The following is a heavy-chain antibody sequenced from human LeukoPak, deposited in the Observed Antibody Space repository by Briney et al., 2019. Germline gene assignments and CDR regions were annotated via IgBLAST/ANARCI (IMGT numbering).Heavy chain of an antibody. CDR3: ARLLLDFLVVSDC. Sequence: GASVKVSCKASGYTFTSYGISWVRQAPGQGLEWMGWMNPNSGDTGYAQKFQGRVTMTRNTSISTAYMELSSLRSEDTAKHSCARLLLDFLVVSDCWGQGNLVTVSS. V-gene: IGHV1-8*02. D-gene: IGHD2/OR15-2a*01. CDR2: MNPNSGDT. CDR1: GYTFTSYG. J-gene: IGHJ4*02.